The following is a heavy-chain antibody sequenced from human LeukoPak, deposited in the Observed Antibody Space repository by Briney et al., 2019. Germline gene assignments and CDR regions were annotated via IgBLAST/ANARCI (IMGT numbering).Heavy chain of an antibody. CDR2: IYHTGTT. Sequence: HPSETLSLTCSVSGGSISSIVHFWGWIRQPPGKGLEWVGTIYHTGTTFYNPSLKSRVTISVDTSKNLFSLRLTSVTAADTAVYYCARENKAAAAHYFDYWGQGTLVTVSS. J-gene: IGHJ4*02. CDR1: GGSISSIVHF. D-gene: IGHD6-25*01. CDR3: ARENKAAAAHYFDY. V-gene: IGHV4-39*02.